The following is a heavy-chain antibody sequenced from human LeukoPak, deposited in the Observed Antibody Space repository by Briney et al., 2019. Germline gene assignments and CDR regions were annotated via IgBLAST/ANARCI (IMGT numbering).Heavy chain of an antibody. J-gene: IGHJ4*02. CDR2: VIAIFGRV. Sequence: SVKVSCKASRGTFSSYGISWARQAPGQGLKWMGGVIAIFGRVKYGQKFQGRATITTDESTSTAYMELSSLTSEDTGVYYCARGELGDSSGFSFFDYWGQGTLVTVSS. CDR1: RGTFSSYG. CDR3: ARGELGDSSGFSFFDY. V-gene: IGHV1-69*05. D-gene: IGHD3-22*01.